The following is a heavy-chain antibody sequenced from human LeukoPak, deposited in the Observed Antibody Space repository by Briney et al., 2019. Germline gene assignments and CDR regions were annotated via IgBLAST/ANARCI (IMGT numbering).Heavy chain of an antibody. CDR1: GGTFSSYA. D-gene: IGHD3-16*01. CDR2: IIPIFGTA. J-gene: IGHJ5*02. Sequence: SVKVSCKASGGTFSSYATSWVRQAPGQGLEWMGGIIPIFGTANYAQKFQGRVTITADESTSTAYMELSSLRSEDTAVFYCAGSNLGDWFDPWGQGTLVTVSS. CDR3: AGSNLGDWFDP. V-gene: IGHV1-69*13.